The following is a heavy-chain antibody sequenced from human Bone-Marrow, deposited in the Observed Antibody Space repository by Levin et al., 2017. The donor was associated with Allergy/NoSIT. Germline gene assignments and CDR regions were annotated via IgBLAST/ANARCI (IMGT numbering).Heavy chain of an antibody. Sequence: GGSLRLSCAASGFSFSDFAMNWVRQAPGKGLEWISYISISGFTIYYADSVKGRFVISRDNADNTQFLEMNSLRAEDTGVYYCARARGNYERSGYPYFDCWGQGIQVTVSS. J-gene: IGHJ4*02. D-gene: IGHD3-22*01. CDR3: ARARGNYERSGYPYFDC. V-gene: IGHV3-48*01. CDR1: GFSFSDFA. CDR2: ISISGFTI.